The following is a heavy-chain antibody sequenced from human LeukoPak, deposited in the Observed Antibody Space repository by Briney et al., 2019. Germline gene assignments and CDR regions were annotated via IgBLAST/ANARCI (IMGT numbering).Heavy chain of an antibody. V-gene: IGHV1-69*04. D-gene: IGHD5-12*01. Sequence: SVKVSCKASGGTFSSYAISWVRQAPGQGLEWMGRIIPILCIANYAQKFQGRVTITADKSTSTAYIEMSSLRSEETGVYYCARETEATMPCDYSGEGTLVTASS. CDR2: IIPILCIA. CDR3: ARETEATMPCDY. J-gene: IGHJ4*02. CDR1: GGTFSSYA.